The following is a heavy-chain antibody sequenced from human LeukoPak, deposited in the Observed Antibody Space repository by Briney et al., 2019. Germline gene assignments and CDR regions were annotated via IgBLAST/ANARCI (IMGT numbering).Heavy chain of an antibody. CDR2: INHSGST. J-gene: IGHJ1*01. D-gene: IGHD3-22*01. CDR1: GGSFSGYY. CDR3: ARYYYDSRREYFQH. Sequence: SETLSLTCAVYGGSFSGYYWSWIRQPPGKGLEWIGEINHSGSTNYNPSLKSRVTISVDTSKNQFSLKLSSVTAADTAVYYCARYYYDSRREYFQHWGQGTLVTVSS. V-gene: IGHV4-34*01.